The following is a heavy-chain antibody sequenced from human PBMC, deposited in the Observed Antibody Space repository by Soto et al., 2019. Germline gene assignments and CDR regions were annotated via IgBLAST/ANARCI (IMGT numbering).Heavy chain of an antibody. CDR1: WYTFSNFA. D-gene: IGHD3-10*01. Sequence: GXSVKVSCKASWYTFSNFAMHWVRQAPGQXXXXXXRXKXXXCKXXYSXXXXXXVKXXXXXXASTAYIELSRLRSEDTAVYYCARDAGSFDYWGQGTMVTVYS. J-gene: IGHJ4*02. CDR3: ARDAGSFDY. CDR2: XKXXXCKX. V-gene: IGHV1-3*01.